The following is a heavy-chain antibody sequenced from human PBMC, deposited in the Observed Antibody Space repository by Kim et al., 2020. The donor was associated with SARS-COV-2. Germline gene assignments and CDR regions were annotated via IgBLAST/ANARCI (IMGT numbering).Heavy chain of an antibody. CDR1: GFTFSSYS. D-gene: IGHD3-3*01. V-gene: IGHV3-21*01. J-gene: IGHJ4*02. Sequence: GGSLRLSCAASGFTFSSYSMNWVRQAPGKGLEWVSSISSSSSYIYYADSVKGRFTISRDNAKNSLYLQMNSLRAEDTAVYYCASLAGRFLEWLLSPYFDYWGQGTLVTVSS. CDR3: ASLAGRFLEWLLSPYFDY. CDR2: ISSSSSYI.